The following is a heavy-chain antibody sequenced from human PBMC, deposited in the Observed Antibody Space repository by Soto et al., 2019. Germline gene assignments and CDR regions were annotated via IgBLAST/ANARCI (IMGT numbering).Heavy chain of an antibody. J-gene: IGHJ5*02. CDR3: ARHSLALRKNNWFGP. Sequence: SETLSLTCTVSGDSIISSDFYWGWVRQPPGKGLEWIGSIFYLGSSYYNPSLKSRVTMSVDTSKNQFSLRLRSVTAADTALYFCARHSLALRKNNWFGPWGQGIMVTVSS. D-gene: IGHD3-3*02. V-gene: IGHV4-39*01. CDR2: IFYLGSS. CDR1: GDSIISSDFY.